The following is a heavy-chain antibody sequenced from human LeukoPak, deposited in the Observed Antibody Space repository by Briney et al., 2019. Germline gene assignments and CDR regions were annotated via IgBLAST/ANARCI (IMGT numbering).Heavy chain of an antibody. CDR3: AKDLMTTVTTPDY. D-gene: IGHD4-17*01. V-gene: IGHV3-30*18. CDR2: ISYDGSNK. J-gene: IGHJ4*02. CDR1: GFTFSSYG. Sequence: GGSLRLSCAASGFTFSSYGMHWVRQAPGKGLEWVAIISYDGSNKYYADSVKGRFTISRDNSKNTLYLQMNSLRSEDTAVYYCAKDLMTTVTTPDYWGQGTLVTVSS.